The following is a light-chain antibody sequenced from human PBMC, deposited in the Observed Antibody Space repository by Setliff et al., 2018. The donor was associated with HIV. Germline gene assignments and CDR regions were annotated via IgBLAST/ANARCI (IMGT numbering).Light chain of an antibody. CDR1: SSDVNGYNY. V-gene: IGLV2-14*01. CDR2: EVS. J-gene: IGLJ1*01. Sequence: QSALTQSASVSGSPGQSITISCTGTSSDVNGYNYVSWYQQHPGKAPKLMIYEVSNRPSGVSNRFSGSKSGNTASLTISGHQAEDEADYYCSSYTSSSTPYVFGTGTKVTVL. CDR3: SSYTSSSTPYV.